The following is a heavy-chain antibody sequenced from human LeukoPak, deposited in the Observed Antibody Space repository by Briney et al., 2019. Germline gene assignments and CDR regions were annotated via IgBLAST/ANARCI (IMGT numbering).Heavy chain of an antibody. D-gene: IGHD4-11*01. CDR3: ARVGFTVTTEGDY. CDR1: GFTFSSYA. V-gene: IGHV3-30-3*01. J-gene: IGHJ4*02. CDR2: ISYDGSNK. Sequence: PGRSLRLSCAASGFTFSSYAMHWVRQAPGKGLEWVAVISYDGSNKYYADSVEGRFTISRDNSKNTLYLQMNSLRAEDTAVYYCARVGFTVTTEGDYWGQGTLVTVSS.